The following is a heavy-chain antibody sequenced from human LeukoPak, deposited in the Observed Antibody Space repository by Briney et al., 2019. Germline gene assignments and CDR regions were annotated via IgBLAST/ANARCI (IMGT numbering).Heavy chain of an antibody. CDR2: INHSGST. CDR3: ARGPSSWYGDY. CDR1: GGSFSGYY. Sequence: PSETLSLTCAVYGGSFSGYYWSWIRQPPGKGLEWIGEINHSGSTNYNPSLKSRVTISVDTSKNQFSLKLSSVTAADTAVYYCARGPSSWYGDYWGQETLVTVSS. J-gene: IGHJ4*02. D-gene: IGHD6-13*01. V-gene: IGHV4-34*01.